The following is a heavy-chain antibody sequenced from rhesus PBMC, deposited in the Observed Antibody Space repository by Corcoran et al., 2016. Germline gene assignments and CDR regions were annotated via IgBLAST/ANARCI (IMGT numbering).Heavy chain of an antibody. CDR1: GFTVSSDE. V-gene: IGHV3-100*02. Sequence: DVQLVESGGGLVKPGGSRGRSCVASGFTVSSDERSWVRRGPGKVLEWCSVIGERGGTTSYATSVNGRITIPRDNANNSLFLQINSLRAEDTAVYYCTRDGVAGPDYWGQGVLVTVSS. J-gene: IGHJ4*01. CDR2: IGERGGTT. D-gene: IGHD6-37*01. CDR3: TRDGVAGPDY.